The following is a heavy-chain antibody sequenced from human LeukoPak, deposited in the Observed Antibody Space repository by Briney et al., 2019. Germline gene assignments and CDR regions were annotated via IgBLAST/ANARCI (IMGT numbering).Heavy chain of an antibody. D-gene: IGHD5-18*01. CDR1: GGPISSYY. J-gene: IGHJ4*02. Sequence: PSETLSLTCTVSGGPISSYYWSWIRRPPGKGLEWIGHIYSSGSTNYNPSLKSRVTISVDTSKNQFSLKLSSVTAADTAVYYCARHRGYSYGPPRDLDYWGQGTLVTVSS. CDR3: ARHRGYSYGPPRDLDY. V-gene: IGHV4-59*08. CDR2: IYSSGST.